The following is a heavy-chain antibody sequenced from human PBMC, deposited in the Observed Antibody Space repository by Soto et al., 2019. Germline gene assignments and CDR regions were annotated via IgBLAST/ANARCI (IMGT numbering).Heavy chain of an antibody. V-gene: IGHV1-69*06. J-gene: IGHJ4*02. D-gene: IGHD3-16*02. CDR2: LIPIFGTA. CDR1: GGTFSSYA. Sequence: QVQLVQSGAEVKQPGSSVKVSCKASGGTFSSYAISWVRQAPGQGLEWMGGLIPIFGTANYAQKFQGRVTITADKSPSTAYMELSSRRSEDTAVYYCARALYDYVWGSYRNLAYCGQGTLVTVSS. CDR3: ARALYDYVWGSYRNLAY.